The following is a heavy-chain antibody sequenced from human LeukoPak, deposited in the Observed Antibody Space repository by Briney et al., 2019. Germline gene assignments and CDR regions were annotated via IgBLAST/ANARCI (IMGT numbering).Heavy chain of an antibody. CDR3: ARDCSSSCSPYYGMDV. V-gene: IGHV3-23*01. D-gene: IGHD2-2*01. CDR2: ISGSGGST. J-gene: IGHJ6*02. Sequence: GALRLSCVAAGFTFSSYGMSWVRQAPGKGLEWVSAISGSGGSTYYADSVKGRFTISRDNSKNTLYLQMSSLRAEDTAVYYCARDCSSSCSPYYGMDVWGQGTTVTVSS. CDR1: GFTFSSYG.